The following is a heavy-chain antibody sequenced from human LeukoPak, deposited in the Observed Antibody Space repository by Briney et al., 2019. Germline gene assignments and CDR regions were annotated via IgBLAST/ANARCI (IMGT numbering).Heavy chain of an antibody. CDR1: GFTFSSYS. D-gene: IGHD3-9*01. Sequence: GGSLRLSCAASGFTFSSYSMNWVRQAPGKGLEWVSAISGSGSNTYYADSVKGRFTISRDNSKKTLYLQMNSLRAEDTAVYYCAKDHGGSLTYDDILTGYPKTSYYFDYWGQGTLVTVSS. CDR2: ISGSGSNT. CDR3: AKDHGGSLTYDDILTGYPKTSYYFDY. V-gene: IGHV3-23*01. J-gene: IGHJ4*02.